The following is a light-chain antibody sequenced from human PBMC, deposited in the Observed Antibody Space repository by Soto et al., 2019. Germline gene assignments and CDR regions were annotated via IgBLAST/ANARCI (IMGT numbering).Light chain of an antibody. CDR3: QQYNNWPSHT. CDR2: GAS. Sequence: EIVMTQSQATLPVPEGERATLSLRASQSVISNLACYQQKPRQPPRLLHYGASTTATAIPARLSGSGSGTEFTLPISSLQSEDFAVYYCQQYNNWPSHTFGQGRRLE. CDR1: QSVISN. J-gene: IGKJ5*01. V-gene: IGKV3-15*01.